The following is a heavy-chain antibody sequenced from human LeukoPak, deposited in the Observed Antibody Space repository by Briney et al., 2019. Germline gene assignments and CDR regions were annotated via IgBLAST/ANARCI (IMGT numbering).Heavy chain of an antibody. CDR2: ISSNGGST. D-gene: IGHD3-16*01. Sequence: GGSLRLSCAASGFPFSNYAMHWVRQAPGKGLEYVSAISSNGGSTYYANSVKGRFTISRDNSKNTLYLQVGSLRAEDMAVYYCARDLKGYGNYYMDVWGKGTTVTVSS. CDR1: GFPFSNYA. V-gene: IGHV3-64*01. CDR3: ARDLKGYGNYYMDV. J-gene: IGHJ6*03.